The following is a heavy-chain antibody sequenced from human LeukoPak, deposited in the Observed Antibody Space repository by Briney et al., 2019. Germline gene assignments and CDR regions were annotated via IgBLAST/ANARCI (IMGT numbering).Heavy chain of an antibody. CDR2: IYSGGST. V-gene: IGHV3-66*01. D-gene: IGHD6-13*01. J-gene: IGHJ4*02. CDR1: GFTVSSNY. Sequence: SGGSLRLSCAASGFTVSSNYMSWVRQAREKGLECVSVIYSGGSTYYADSVKGRFTISRDNSKNTLYLQMNSLRAEDTAVYYCAKWAGYSSTWYGLFDCWGQGTLVTVSS. CDR3: AKWAGYSSTWYGLFDC.